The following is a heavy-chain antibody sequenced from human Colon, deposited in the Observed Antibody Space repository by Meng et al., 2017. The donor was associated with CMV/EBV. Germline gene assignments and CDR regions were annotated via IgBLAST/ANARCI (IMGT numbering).Heavy chain of an antibody. V-gene: IGHV1-46*01. D-gene: IGHD4/OR15-4a*01. J-gene: IGHJ4*02. CDR1: GNTFTSKY. CDR3: ARGKSISDGAQVLDY. CDR2: IDPSGGGT. Sequence: ASVPVSCKASGNTFTSKYMQWVRQAPGQGLEWMGTIDPSGGGTSYAQKFQGRVTMTRDTSTRTLYMELISLRSEDTAVYYCARGKSISDGAQVLDYWGQGTLVTVSS.